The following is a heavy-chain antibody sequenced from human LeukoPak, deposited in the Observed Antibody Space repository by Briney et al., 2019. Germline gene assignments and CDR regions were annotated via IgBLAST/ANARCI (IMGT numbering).Heavy chain of an antibody. V-gene: IGHV3-23*01. Sequence: PGGSQRLSCEASGFTFSTYGMSWFRQAPGKGLEWVSSILGSGSSTYYADSVKGRLTISRDNSQNTLYLQMHTLRAEDTAIYYCARAKYDYGDPVGWFDPWGQGTLVTVSS. CDR3: ARAKYDYGDPVGWFDP. CDR2: ILGSGSST. D-gene: IGHD4-17*01. CDR1: GFTFSTYG. J-gene: IGHJ5*02.